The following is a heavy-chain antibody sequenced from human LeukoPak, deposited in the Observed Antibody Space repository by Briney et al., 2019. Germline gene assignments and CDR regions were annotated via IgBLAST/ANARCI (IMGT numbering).Heavy chain of an antibody. CDR2: IWYDGSNK. V-gene: IGHV3-33*01. J-gene: IGHJ6*04. CDR3: AREYYGSGGPLYYGMDV. D-gene: IGHD3-10*01. Sequence: PGGSLRLSCAASGFTFSSYGMHWVRQAPGKGLEWVAVIWYDGSNKYYADSVKGRFTISRDNSKNTLYLQMNSLRAEDTAVYYCAREYYGSGGPLYYGMDVWGKGTTVTVSS. CDR1: GFTFSSYG.